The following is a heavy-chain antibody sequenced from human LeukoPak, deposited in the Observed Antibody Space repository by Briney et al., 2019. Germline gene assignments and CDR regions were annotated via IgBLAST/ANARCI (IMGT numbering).Heavy chain of an antibody. V-gene: IGHV1-46*01. Sequence: APVKVSCKASGYTFTGYYMHWVRQAPGQGLEWMGIINPSGGSTSYAQKFQGRVTMTRDTSTSTVYMELSSLRSEDTAVYYCARDGYSYGLKDPLRFDYWGQGTLVTVSS. D-gene: IGHD5-18*01. J-gene: IGHJ4*02. CDR3: ARDGYSYGLKDPLRFDY. CDR2: INPSGGST. CDR1: GYTFTGYY.